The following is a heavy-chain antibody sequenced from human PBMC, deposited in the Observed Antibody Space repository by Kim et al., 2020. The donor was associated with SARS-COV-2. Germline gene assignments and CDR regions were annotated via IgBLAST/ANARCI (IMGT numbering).Heavy chain of an antibody. CDR2: ISSSGHT. CDR1: GFSFSDNY. V-gene: IGHV3-11*06. CDR3: ARDRDGYNSFDY. D-gene: IGHD5-12*01. J-gene: IGHJ4*02. Sequence: GGSLRLSCAASGFSFSDNYMTWIRQAPGQGLEWLSDISSSGHTSHTDSVKGRFTISRDNAKKSLYLQMNSLRVEDTAVYYCARDRDGYNSFDYWGQGTLVTVSS.